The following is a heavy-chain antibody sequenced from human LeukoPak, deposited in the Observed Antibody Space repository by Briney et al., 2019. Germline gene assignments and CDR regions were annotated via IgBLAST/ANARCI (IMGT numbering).Heavy chain of an antibody. CDR2: VSYDENNK. J-gene: IGHJ4*02. CDR3: AKEDRGYSYGYSFDH. Sequence: PGGSLRLSCAASGFSFSSYGMHWVRQAPGKGLEWVAIVSYDENNKFYTDSVKGRFTISRDNSKNTLYLQMNSLRAEDTAVYYCAKEDRGYSYGYSFDHWGQGTLVTVSS. D-gene: IGHD5-18*01. V-gene: IGHV3-30*02. CDR1: GFSFSSYG.